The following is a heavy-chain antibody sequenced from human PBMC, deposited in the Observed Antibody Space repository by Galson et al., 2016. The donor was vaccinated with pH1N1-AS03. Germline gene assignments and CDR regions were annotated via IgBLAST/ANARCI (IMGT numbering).Heavy chain of an antibody. CDR1: GFALNTSGMR. Sequence: PALVTPTQTLTLTCTFSGFALNTSGMRVSWIRQPPGKALEWLARIDWNDNKFYSTSLKTRLTISKDTSKNQVVLTMTDVDPVETATYYCARIPATGGMDVGGQGTTVTVSS. V-gene: IGHV2-70*04. CDR2: IDWNDNK. J-gene: IGHJ6*02. D-gene: IGHD5-12*01. CDR3: ARIPATGGMDV.